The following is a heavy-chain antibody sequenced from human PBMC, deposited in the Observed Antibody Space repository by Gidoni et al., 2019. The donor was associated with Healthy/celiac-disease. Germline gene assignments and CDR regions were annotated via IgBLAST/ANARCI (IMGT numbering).Heavy chain of an antibody. J-gene: IGHJ4*02. D-gene: IGHD1-26*01. Sequence: EVQLVEAGGGLVKNGGSLRLACAASGFTFSSYWMRWVRQAPGKGRAWVANITQDGSVKYYVDSVKRRFTISTDNAKNALYLQMNSLRAEDTAVYYCARVGLRELIDYWCQGPLVTVSS. CDR1: GFTFSSYW. CDR2: ITQDGSVK. CDR3: ARVGLRELIDY. V-gene: IGHV3-7*03.